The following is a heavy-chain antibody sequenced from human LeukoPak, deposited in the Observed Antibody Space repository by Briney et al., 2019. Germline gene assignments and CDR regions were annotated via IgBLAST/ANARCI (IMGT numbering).Heavy chain of an antibody. CDR3: ARGYGGNSQAFDY. Sequence: GGSLRLSCAASGFTFSSYGMHWVRQAPGKGIEWVALISYDGSNKYYADSVKGRFTISRDNSKNTLYLQMNSLRAEDTAVYYCARGYGGNSQAFDYWGQGTLVTVSS. CDR1: GFTFSSYG. V-gene: IGHV3-30*05. D-gene: IGHD4-23*01. J-gene: IGHJ4*02. CDR2: ISYDGSNK.